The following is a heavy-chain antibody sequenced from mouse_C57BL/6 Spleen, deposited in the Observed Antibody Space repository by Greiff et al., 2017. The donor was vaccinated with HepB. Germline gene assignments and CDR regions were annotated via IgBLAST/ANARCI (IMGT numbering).Heavy chain of an antibody. D-gene: IGHD2-4*01. CDR3: TRMDSGDYGFAY. J-gene: IGHJ3*01. V-gene: IGHV5-9-1*02. Sequence: EVQGVESGEGLVKPGGSLKLSCAASGFTFSSYAMSWVRQTPEKRLEWVAYISSGGDYIYYADTVKGRFTISRDNARNTLYLQMSSLKSEDTAMYYCTRMDSGDYGFAYWGQGTLVTVSA. CDR1: GFTFSSYA. CDR2: ISSGGDYI.